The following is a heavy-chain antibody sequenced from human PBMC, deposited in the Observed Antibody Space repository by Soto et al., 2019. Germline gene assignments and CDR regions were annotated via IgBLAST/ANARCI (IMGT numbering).Heavy chain of an antibody. V-gene: IGHV4-34*01. J-gene: IGHJ6*03. CDR2: INHSGST. D-gene: IGHD2-2*01. CDR1: GGSFSGYY. Sequence: SETLSLTCAVYGGSFSGYYWSWIRQPPGKGLEWIGEINHSGSTNYNPSLKSRVTISVDTSKNQFSLKLSSVTAADTAVYYCAREIVPAALYYYYMDVWGKGTTVTVSS. CDR3: AREIVPAALYYYYMDV.